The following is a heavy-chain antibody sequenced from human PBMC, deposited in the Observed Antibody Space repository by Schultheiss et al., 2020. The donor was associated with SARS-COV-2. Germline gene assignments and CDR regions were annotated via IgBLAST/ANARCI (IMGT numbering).Heavy chain of an antibody. J-gene: IGHJ5*02. CDR1: GGSITSNYW. D-gene: IGHD4-17*01. CDR2: MYHSGST. CDR3: ARAGREGDYSEHWFDP. Sequence: SETLSLTCAVSGGSITSNYWWGWLRQPPGRGLEWIGDMYHSGSTNFNPSLKSRVTISVDKSKNHFSLKLTSVTAADTAVYYCARAGREGDYSEHWFDPWGQGTLVTVSS. V-gene: IGHV4-4*02.